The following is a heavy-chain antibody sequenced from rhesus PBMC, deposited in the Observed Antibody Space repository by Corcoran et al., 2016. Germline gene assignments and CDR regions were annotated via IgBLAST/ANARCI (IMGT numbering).Heavy chain of an antibody. V-gene: IGHV4-80*01. CDR2: IHGNTGRT. J-gene: IGHJ6*01. D-gene: IGHD2-33*01. Sequence: QVQLQESGPGLMKPSETLSLTCPVSGVSISRHLCTWIRQPPGKGLEWIVEIHGNTGRTNHEPARKITSAKDAAKNQCYLTLRTMTAADTAVDYWARWNVVTTYGLDAWGQGVVVTVAS. CDR3: ARWNVVTTYGLDA. CDR1: GVSISRHL.